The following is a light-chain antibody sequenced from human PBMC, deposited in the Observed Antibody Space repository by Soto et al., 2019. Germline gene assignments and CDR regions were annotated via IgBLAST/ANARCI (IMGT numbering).Light chain of an antibody. J-gene: IGKJ4*01. V-gene: IGKV3-15*01. CDR1: QSISDT. Sequence: EIVLTQSPGTLSLYPGERVTLSCRASQSISDTLAWYQQKPGQAPRLLIHGASTRAPGFPARFSGSGSGTEFTLTISRLQSEDFAVYYCQQYNNWPLTFGGGTKVDIK. CDR2: GAS. CDR3: QQYNNWPLT.